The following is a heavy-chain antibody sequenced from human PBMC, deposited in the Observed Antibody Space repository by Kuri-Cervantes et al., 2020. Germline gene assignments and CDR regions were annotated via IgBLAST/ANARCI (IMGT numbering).Heavy chain of an antibody. CDR1: DYTFSSYG. D-gene: IGHD3-3*01. CDR2: IIPIFGTA. CDR3: ARGRSRITIFGDYYYYMDV. Sequence: SVKVSCKASDYTFSSYGISWVRQAPGQGLEWMGGIIPIFGTANYAQKFQGRVTITADESTSTAYMELSSLRSEDTAVYYCARGRSRITIFGDYYYYMDVWGKGTTVTVSS. J-gene: IGHJ6*03. V-gene: IGHV1-69*13.